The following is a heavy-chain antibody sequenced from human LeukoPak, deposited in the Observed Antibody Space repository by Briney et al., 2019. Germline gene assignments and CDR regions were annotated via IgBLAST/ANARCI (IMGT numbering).Heavy chain of an antibody. V-gene: IGHV4-59*08. CDR3: ARHRTPRWLQTDDAFDI. CDR2: IYYSGST. J-gene: IGHJ3*02. Sequence: SETLSLTCTVSGGSISSYYWSWIRQPPGKGLEWIGYIYYSGSTNYNPSLKSRVTISVDTSKNQFSLKLSSVTAADTAVYYCARHRTPRWLQTDDAFDIWGQGTMVTVSS. D-gene: IGHD5-12*01. CDR1: GGSISSYY.